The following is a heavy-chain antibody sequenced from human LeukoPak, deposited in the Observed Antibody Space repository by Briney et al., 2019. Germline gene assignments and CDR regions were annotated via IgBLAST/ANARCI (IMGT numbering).Heavy chain of an antibody. CDR3: ARDGYDYVWGSYRAGFDY. CDR1: GFTFSAYW. Sequence: GESLRLSCAASGFTFSAYWMTWVRQAPGKGLEWVANINEGGNVRFYVDSVKGRFTISRDNTKISLYLQMCSLRAEDTAVYYCARDGYDYVWGSYRAGFDYWGQGTLVTVSS. J-gene: IGHJ4*02. CDR2: INEGGNVR. D-gene: IGHD3-16*01. V-gene: IGHV3-7*01.